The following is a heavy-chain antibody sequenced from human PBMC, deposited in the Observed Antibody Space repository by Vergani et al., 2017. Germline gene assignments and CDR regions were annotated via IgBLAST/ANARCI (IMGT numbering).Heavy chain of an antibody. CDR2: IYSGGST. V-gene: IGHV3-53*01. D-gene: IGHD5-12*01. CDR3: ARCGYDYYYCYDMDV. Sequence: EVQLVESGGGLIQPGGSLRLSCAASGFTVSSNYMSWVRQAPGKGLEWVSVIYSGGSTYYADSVKGRFTISRDNSKNTLYLQMNSLRAEDTAVYYCARCGYDYYYCYDMDVWGKGTTVTVSS. CDR1: GFTVSSNY. J-gene: IGHJ6*03.